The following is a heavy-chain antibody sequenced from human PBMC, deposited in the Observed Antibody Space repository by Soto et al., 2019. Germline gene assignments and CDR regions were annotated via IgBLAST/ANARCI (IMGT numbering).Heavy chain of an antibody. J-gene: IGHJ6*04. CDR1: GGTCGGYA. V-gene: IGHV3-23*01. CDR2: ISGSGGST. Sequence: GVSLRLSWGAAGGTCGGYAGSWVRQAPGKGLEWVSAISGSGGSTYYADSVKGRFTISRDNSKNTLYLQMNSLRAEDTAVYYCAQSGGDSAMDVWGKGPTLTVPS. D-gene: IGHD3-10*01. CDR3: AQSGGDSAMDV.